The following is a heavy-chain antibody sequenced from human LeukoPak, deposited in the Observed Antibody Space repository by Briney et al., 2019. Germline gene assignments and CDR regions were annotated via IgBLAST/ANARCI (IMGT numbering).Heavy chain of an antibody. Sequence: PGGSLRLSCAVSGVIFSNYAMAWVRQAPGKGLEWVSPISGSGAGTYYADSVKGRYTISRANSNKTVFLQMNSLRAEDTAVYYCAKFAGDSSGLYSYFDYWGQGTLVTVSS. V-gene: IGHV3-23*01. D-gene: IGHD6-19*01. J-gene: IGHJ4*02. CDR3: AKFAGDSSGLYSYFDY. CDR2: ISGSGAGT. CDR1: GVIFSNYA.